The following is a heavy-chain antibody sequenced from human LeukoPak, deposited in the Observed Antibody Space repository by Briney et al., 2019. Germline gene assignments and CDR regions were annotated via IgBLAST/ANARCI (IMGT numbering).Heavy chain of an antibody. CDR2: FGTRSSSI. J-gene: IGHJ4*02. CDR3: ARENDQGFDY. CDR1: GFTFSNYA. Sequence: GGSLRLSCAASGFTFSNYAMNWVRQAPGKGLEWVSSFGTRSSSIYYAHSVTGRFIVSRDNAKNSLFLQMNSLRAEDTAVYYCARENDQGFDYWGQGTLVTVSS. V-gene: IGHV3-21*01. D-gene: IGHD3-16*01.